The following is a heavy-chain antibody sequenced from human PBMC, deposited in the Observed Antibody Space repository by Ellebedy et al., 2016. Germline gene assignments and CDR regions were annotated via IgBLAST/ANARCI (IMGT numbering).Heavy chain of an antibody. CDR2: IYYSGST. J-gene: IGHJ4*02. Sequence: GSLRLXXTVSGGSISSSSYYWGWIRQPPGKGLEWIGSIYYSGSTYYNPSLKSRVTISVDTSKNQFSLKLSSVTAADTAVYYCASGDKYCSSTSCPFDYWGQGTLVTVSS. CDR3: ASGDKYCSSTSCPFDY. D-gene: IGHD2-2*01. V-gene: IGHV4-39*07. CDR1: GGSISSSSYY.